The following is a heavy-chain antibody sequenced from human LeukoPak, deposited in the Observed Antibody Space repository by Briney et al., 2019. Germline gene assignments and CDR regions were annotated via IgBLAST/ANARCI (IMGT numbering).Heavy chain of an antibody. CDR2: IYTSGST. J-gene: IGHJ4*02. D-gene: IGHD3-22*01. CDR3: ARSLLTRYDSSGYSYYFDY. CDR1: GGSISSYY. V-gene: IGHV4-4*07. Sequence: SETLSLTCTVSGGSISSYYWSWIRQPAGKGLEWIGRIYTSGSTNYNPSLKSRVTMSVDTSKNQFSLKLSSVPAADTAVYYCARSLLTRYDSSGYSYYFDYWGQGTLVTVSS.